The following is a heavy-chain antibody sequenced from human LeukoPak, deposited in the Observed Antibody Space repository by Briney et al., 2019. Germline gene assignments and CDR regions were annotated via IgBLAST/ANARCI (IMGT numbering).Heavy chain of an antibody. CDR1: GFTFSSYA. D-gene: IGHD5-12*01. J-gene: IGHJ4*02. CDR2: FSGSGAST. CDR3: AKRDNIGEYYFDY. V-gene: IGHV3-23*01. Sequence: GGSLRLSCAASGFTFSSYAMSWVRPAPGRGLEWVSVFSGSGASTYYADSVKGRFTISRDNSKSMLYLQMNSLRAGDTAVYYCAKRDNIGEYYFDYWGQGTLVTVSS.